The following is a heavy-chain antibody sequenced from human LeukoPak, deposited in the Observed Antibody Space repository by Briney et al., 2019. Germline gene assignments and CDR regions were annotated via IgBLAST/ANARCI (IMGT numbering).Heavy chain of an antibody. CDR3: AKEIAAAGNGNNWFDP. V-gene: IGHV3-30*18. Sequence: GGSLRLSCAASGFTFSSYGMHWVRQAPGKGLEWVAVISYDGSNKYYADSVKGRFTISRDNSKNTLYLQMNSLRAEDTAVYYCAKEIAAAGNGNNWFDPWGQGTLVTVSS. J-gene: IGHJ5*02. CDR1: GFTFSSYG. D-gene: IGHD6-13*01. CDR2: ISYDGSNK.